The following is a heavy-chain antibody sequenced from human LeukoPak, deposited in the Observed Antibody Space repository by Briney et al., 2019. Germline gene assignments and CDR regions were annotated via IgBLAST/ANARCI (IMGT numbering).Heavy chain of an antibody. CDR3: ARGHDYYDSSGYYYVEEGWFDP. Sequence: SVKVSCKASGGTFSSYAISWVRQAPGQGLEWMGGIIPIFGTANYAQKFQGRVTITADESTSTAYMELSRLRSDDTAVYYCARGHDYYDSSGYYYVEEGWFDPWGQGTLVTVSS. V-gene: IGHV1-69*01. CDR2: IIPIFGTA. D-gene: IGHD3-22*01. J-gene: IGHJ5*02. CDR1: GGTFSSYA.